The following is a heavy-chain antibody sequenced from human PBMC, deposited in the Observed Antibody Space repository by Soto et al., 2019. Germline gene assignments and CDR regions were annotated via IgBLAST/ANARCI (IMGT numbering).Heavy chain of an antibody. CDR1: GFTFSSYA. J-gene: IGHJ5*02. Sequence: EVQLLESGGGLVQPGGSLRLSCAASGFTFSSYAMSWVRQAPGKGLEWVSAISGSGGSTYYADSVKGRFTISRDNSKNTLYLQMNSRRAEDTAVYYCAKDSRSQGRLGWFDPWGQGTLVTVSS. CDR2: ISGSGGST. D-gene: IGHD3-10*01. CDR3: AKDSRSQGRLGWFDP. V-gene: IGHV3-23*01.